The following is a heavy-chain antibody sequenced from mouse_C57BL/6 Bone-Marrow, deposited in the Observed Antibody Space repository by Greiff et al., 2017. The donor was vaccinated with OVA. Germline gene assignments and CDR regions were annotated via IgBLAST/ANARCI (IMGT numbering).Heavy chain of an antibody. Sequence: EVNVVESGGGLVQSGRSLRLSCATSGFTFSDFYMEWVRQAPGKGLEWIAASRNKANDYTTEYSASVKGRFIVSRDTSQSILYLQMNALRAEDTAIYYCAREDGYWYFDVWGTGTTVTVSS. CDR1: GFTFSDFY. CDR3: AREDGYWYFDV. CDR2: SRNKANDYTT. J-gene: IGHJ1*03. V-gene: IGHV7-1*01. D-gene: IGHD2-3*01.